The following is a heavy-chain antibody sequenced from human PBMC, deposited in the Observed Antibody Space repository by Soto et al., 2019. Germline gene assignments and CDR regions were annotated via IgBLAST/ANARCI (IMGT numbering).Heavy chain of an antibody. CDR1: GGSVSSGNYY. Sequence: PSETLSLTCTVSGGSVSSGNYYWSWIRQPPGKGLEWIGFIYYTGSTSYNPSLKSRITISLDKSNNQFSLKLDSVTAADTAVYYCARNYAPTVVTPGTFYSWGQGAPVPVSS. J-gene: IGHJ1*01. CDR3: ARNYAPTVVTPGTFYS. D-gene: IGHD4-17*01. CDR2: IYYTGST. V-gene: IGHV4-61*01.